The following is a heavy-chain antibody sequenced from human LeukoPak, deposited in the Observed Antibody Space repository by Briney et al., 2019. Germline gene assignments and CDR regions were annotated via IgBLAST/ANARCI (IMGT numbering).Heavy chain of an antibody. CDR2: IKQDGSEK. Sequence: GGSLRLSCAASGFIFSDYYMSWIRQAPGKGLEWVANIKQDGSEKYYVDSVKGRFTISRDNAKNSLYLQMNSLRAEDTAVYYCARAVTTVTTAPYYYYMDVWGKGTTVTISS. CDR3: ARAVTTVTTAPYYYYMDV. V-gene: IGHV3-7*01. J-gene: IGHJ6*03. D-gene: IGHD4-17*01. CDR1: GFIFSDYY.